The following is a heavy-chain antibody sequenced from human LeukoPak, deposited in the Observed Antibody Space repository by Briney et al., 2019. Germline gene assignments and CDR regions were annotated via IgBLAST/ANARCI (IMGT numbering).Heavy chain of an antibody. Sequence: SETLSLTCTVSGGFISSFYCSWIRQPPGKGLEWIGYVYYSGTTNYNPSLKSRVTISSDTSKNQSSLRLSSVTAADTAVYYCARGTVDTAIDTWGQGALVTVSS. CDR3: ARGTVDTAIDT. CDR2: VYYSGTT. V-gene: IGHV4-59*08. J-gene: IGHJ4*02. D-gene: IGHD5-18*01. CDR1: GGFISSFY.